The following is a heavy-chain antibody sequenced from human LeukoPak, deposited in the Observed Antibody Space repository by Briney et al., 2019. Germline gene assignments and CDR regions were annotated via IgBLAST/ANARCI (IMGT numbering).Heavy chain of an antibody. J-gene: IGHJ4*02. CDR1: GLTFSSYA. V-gene: IGHV3-64D*06. D-gene: IGHD6-13*01. CDR2: ISSNGGST. Sequence: TGGSLRLSCSATGLTFSSYAMHWVRQAPGKGLEYVSAISSNGGSTYYADSVKGRFTISRDNSKNTLYLQMSSLRPEDTAVYYCVKDSSSWYYFDSWGQGTLVTVSS. CDR3: VKDSSSWYYFDS.